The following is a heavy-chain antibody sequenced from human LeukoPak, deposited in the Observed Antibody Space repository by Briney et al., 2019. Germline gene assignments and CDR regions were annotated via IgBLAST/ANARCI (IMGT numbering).Heavy chain of an antibody. D-gene: IGHD3-22*01. J-gene: IGHJ4*02. CDR1: GFTFSSYA. CDR2: ISGGGGSR. CDR3: AKSQEDDSSGYYYSNFDY. V-gene: IGHV3-23*01. Sequence: PGGSLRLSCAASGFTFSSYAMSWVRQAPGKGLEWVSAISGGGGSRYYADSVKGRFTIPRDTSKNTLYLQMNTLRAEDTAVYYCAKSQEDDSSGYYYSNFDYWGQGTLVTVSS.